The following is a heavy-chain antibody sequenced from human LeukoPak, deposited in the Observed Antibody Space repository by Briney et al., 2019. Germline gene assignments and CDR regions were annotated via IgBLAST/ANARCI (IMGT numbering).Heavy chain of an antibody. CDR3: ASRAAAYYDISTGSEDYYFDY. J-gene: IGHJ4*02. CDR1: GGSISSYY. V-gene: IGHV4-59*08. Sequence: PSETLSLTCTVSGGSISSYYWSWIRQPPGKGLEWIGYIYYSGSTNYNPSLKSRVTISVDTSKNQFSLKLSSVTAADTAVYYCASRAAAYYDISTGSEDYYFDYWGQGTLVTVSS. CDR2: IYYSGST. D-gene: IGHD3-9*01.